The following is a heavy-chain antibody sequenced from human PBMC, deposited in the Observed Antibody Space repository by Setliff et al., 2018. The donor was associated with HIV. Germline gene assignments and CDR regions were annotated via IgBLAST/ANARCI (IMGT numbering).Heavy chain of an antibody. CDR3: ARGWGPAAANWFDP. CDR2: IYYSGSI. J-gene: IGHJ5*02. V-gene: IGHV4-39*01. CDR1: GGSISTRTYY. D-gene: IGHD2-2*01. Sequence: PSETLSLTCTVSGGSISTRTYYWGWVRQPPGKGLEWIGSIYYSGSIYYKPSLKSRVTISVDTSRNQMSLKLNSVTAADTAMYYCARGWGPAAANWFDPWGQGTLVTVSS.